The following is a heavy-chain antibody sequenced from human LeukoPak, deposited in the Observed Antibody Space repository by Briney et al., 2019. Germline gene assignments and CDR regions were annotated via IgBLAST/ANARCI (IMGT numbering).Heavy chain of an antibody. CDR1: GYTFTSYG. CDR2: ISAYNGNT. D-gene: IGHD3-3*01. V-gene: IGHV1-18*01. Sequence: ASVKVSCKASGYTFTSYGISWVRQAPGQGLEWMGWISAYNGNTNYAQKLQGRVTMTTDTSTSTAYMELRSLRSDDTAVYYCARNYYDFWSGYPQTWFDPWGQGTLVTVSS. J-gene: IGHJ5*02. CDR3: ARNYYDFWSGYPQTWFDP.